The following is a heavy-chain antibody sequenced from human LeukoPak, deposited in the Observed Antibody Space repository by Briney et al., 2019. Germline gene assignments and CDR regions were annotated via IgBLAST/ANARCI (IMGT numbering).Heavy chain of an antibody. CDR1: GYTFTSYY. CDR3: ARRGSGWYPYYYYGMDV. V-gene: IGHV1-46*03. Sequence: ASVKVSCKASGYTFTSYYMHWVRQAPGQGLEWMGIINPSGGSTSYAQKFQGRVTMTRDTSTSTVYMELSSLRSEATAVYYCARRGSGWYPYYYYGMDVWGQGTTVTVSS. J-gene: IGHJ6*02. CDR2: INPSGGST. D-gene: IGHD6-19*01.